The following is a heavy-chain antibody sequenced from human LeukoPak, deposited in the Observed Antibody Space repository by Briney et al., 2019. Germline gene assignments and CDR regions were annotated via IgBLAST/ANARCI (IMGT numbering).Heavy chain of an antibody. Sequence: ASVKVSCKASGYTFTSYDINWVRQATGQGLEWMGWMNPNSGNTGYAQKFQGRVTMTRDTSISTAYMELSRLRSDDTAVYYCARVDPNYDFWSGYRQNYYFDYWGQGTLVTVSS. D-gene: IGHD3-3*01. CDR2: MNPNSGNT. CDR3: ARVDPNYDFWSGYRQNYYFDY. V-gene: IGHV1-8*01. J-gene: IGHJ4*02. CDR1: GYTFTSYD.